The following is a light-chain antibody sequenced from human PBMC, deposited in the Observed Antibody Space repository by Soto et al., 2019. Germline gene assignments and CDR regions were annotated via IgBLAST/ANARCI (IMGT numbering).Light chain of an antibody. CDR2: GNS. V-gene: IGLV1-40*01. Sequence: QSVLTQPPSVSGAPGQRVTISCTGSSSNIGAGYDVHWYQQLPGTAPKLLIYGNSNLPSGVPDRFSGSKSGTSASLAITGLQAEDEADYDCQSYDSSLSGWGVFGTGTKVTVL. CDR3: QSYDSSLSGWGV. J-gene: IGLJ1*01. CDR1: SSNIGAGYD.